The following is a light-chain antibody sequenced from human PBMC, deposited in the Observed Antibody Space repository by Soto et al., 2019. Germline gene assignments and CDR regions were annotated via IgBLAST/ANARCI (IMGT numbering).Light chain of an antibody. CDR2: KAS. CDR1: QSIGTS. V-gene: IGKV1-5*03. J-gene: IGKJ1*01. CDR3: HQSNSYSWT. Sequence: DIQITQSHSTLSASEGDRVRIPCTASQSIGTSLAWYQQTQGKAPKILIYKASNLDSGVPSRFRGTRSGTEFTLPLSRLQPDDFSTYYCHQSNSYSWTFGQGTKVDIK.